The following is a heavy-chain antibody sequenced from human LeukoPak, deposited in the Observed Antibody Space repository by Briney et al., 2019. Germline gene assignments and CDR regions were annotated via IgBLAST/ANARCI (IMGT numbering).Heavy chain of an antibody. CDR1: GYTFSSYG. J-gene: IGHJ5*02. CDR2: ISGYNGNT. Sequence: GASVTVSCKASGYTFSSYGISWVRQAPGQGLEWVGWISGYNGNTNYAQKFQGRVTMTTDTSTSTAYMELRSLRSDDTAVYYCAREVATSGYDYYDPWGQGSLVTVSS. D-gene: IGHD5-12*01. V-gene: IGHV1-18*01. CDR3: AREVATSGYDYYDP.